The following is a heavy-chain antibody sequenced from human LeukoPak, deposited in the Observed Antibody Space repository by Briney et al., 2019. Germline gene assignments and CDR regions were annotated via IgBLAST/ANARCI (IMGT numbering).Heavy chain of an antibody. J-gene: IGHJ5*02. CDR1: GYTFTGYY. CDR2: INPNSGGT. D-gene: IGHD3-10*01. V-gene: IGHV1-2*04. CDR3: ARNYYGSGSYHNWFDP. Sequence: ASVKVSCKASGYTFTGYYMHWVRQAPGQGLEWMGWINPNSGGTNYAQKFQGWATMTRDTSISTAYMELSRLRSDDTAVYYCARNYYGSGSYHNWFDPWGQGTLVTVSS.